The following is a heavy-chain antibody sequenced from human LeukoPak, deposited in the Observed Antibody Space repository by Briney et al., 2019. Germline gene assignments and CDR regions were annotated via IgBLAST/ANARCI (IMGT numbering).Heavy chain of an antibody. CDR1: GFSFSTYA. Sequence: PGGSLRLSCAASGFSFSTYAMTWVRQAPGEGLEWVSGISKSGDNTYYTDSVKGRFTISRDNSRNTLHLQMSSLRAEDTALYCCVKDRCDGTTCPEVWGQGTLVTVSS. J-gene: IGHJ4*02. CDR3: VKDRCDGTTCPEV. D-gene: IGHD2-2*01. V-gene: IGHV3-23*01. CDR2: ISKSGDNT.